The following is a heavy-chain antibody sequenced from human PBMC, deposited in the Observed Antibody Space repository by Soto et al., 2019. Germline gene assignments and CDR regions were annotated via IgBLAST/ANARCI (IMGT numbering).Heavy chain of an antibody. Sequence: TSETLSLTCTVSGGSISSGDYYWSWIRQPPGKGLEWIGYIYYSGSTYYNPSLKSRVTISVDTSKNQFSLKLSSVTAADTAVYYCARDVRYYDSRSYYYYGMDVWGQGTTVTVSS. J-gene: IGHJ6*02. CDR3: ARDVRYYDSRSYYYYGMDV. CDR1: GGSISSGDYY. V-gene: IGHV4-30-4*01. D-gene: IGHD3-22*01. CDR2: IYYSGST.